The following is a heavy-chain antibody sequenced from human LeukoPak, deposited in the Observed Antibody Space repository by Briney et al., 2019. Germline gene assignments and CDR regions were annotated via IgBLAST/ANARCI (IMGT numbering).Heavy chain of an antibody. CDR3: ARGGRLRNFDY. Sequence: GGSLRLSCAASGFTFSSYAMSWVRQAPGKGLEWVSAISGSGGSTYYADSVKGRFTISRDNAKNSLYLQMNSLRAEDTAVYYCARGGRLRNFDYWGQGTLVTVSS. CDR2: ISGSGGST. CDR1: GFTFSSYA. D-gene: IGHD6-25*01. V-gene: IGHV3-23*01. J-gene: IGHJ4*02.